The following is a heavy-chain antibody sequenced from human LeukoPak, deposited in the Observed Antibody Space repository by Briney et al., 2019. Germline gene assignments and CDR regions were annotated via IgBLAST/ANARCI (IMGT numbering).Heavy chain of an antibody. CDR3: ARAAYYDRRAGWFDY. V-gene: IGHV1-2*02. D-gene: IGHD3-10*02. J-gene: IGHJ4*02. CDR2: INPNSGGT. Sequence: GASVKVSCKASGYTFTGYYMHWVRQAPGQGLEWMGWINPNSGGTNYAQKFQGRVTMTRDTSVSTAYMELSRLRSDDTAVYYCARAAYYDRRAGWFDYWGQGTLVTVPS. CDR1: GYTFTGYY.